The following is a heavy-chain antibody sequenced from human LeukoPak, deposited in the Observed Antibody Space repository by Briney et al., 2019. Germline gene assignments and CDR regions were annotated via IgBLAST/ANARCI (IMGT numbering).Heavy chain of an antibody. CDR2: INAGNGNT. D-gene: IGHD3-9*01. Sequence: ASVKVSCKASGYTFTSYAMHWVRQAPGQRLEWMGWINAGNGNTKYSQKFQGGVTITRDTSASTAYMELSSLRSEDTAVYYCARDILTGYYPTAFDYWGQGTLVTVSS. CDR3: ARDILTGYYPTAFDY. V-gene: IGHV1-3*01. CDR1: GYTFTSYA. J-gene: IGHJ4*02.